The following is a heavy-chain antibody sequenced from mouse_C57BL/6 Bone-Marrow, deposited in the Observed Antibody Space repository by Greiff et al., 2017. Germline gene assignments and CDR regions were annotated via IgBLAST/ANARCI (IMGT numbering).Heavy chain of an antibody. Sequence: QVQLQQPGAELVKPGASVKLSCKASGYTFTSYWMQWVKQRPGQGLEWIGEIDPSDSYTNYNQKFKGKATLTVDTSSSTAYMQLSSLTSEDSAVYYCAREEVDYFRRSWGDYWGQGTTLTVSS. CDR3: AREEVDYFRRSWGDY. D-gene: IGHD1-1*01. J-gene: IGHJ2*01. V-gene: IGHV1-50*01. CDR1: GYTFTSYW. CDR2: IDPSDSYT.